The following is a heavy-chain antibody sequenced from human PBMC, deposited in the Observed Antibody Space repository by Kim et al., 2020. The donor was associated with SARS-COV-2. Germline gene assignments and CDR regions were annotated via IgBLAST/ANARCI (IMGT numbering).Heavy chain of an antibody. D-gene: IGHD2-2*02. J-gene: IGHJ6*02. CDR2: ITGSGDRS. Sequence: GGSLRLSCAASGFTFRNNAMSWVRQAPGKGLEWVSVITGSGDRSYYADSVKGRFTISRDNFRNTLYLQMNSLRVEDTAVYYCAKGSSVSCYSGIDVWGQGTTVTVSS. CDR1: GFTFRNNA. CDR3: AKGSSVSCYSGIDV. V-gene: IGHV3-23*01.